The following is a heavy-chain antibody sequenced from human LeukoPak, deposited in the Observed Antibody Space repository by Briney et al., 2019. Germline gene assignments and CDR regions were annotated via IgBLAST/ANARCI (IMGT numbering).Heavy chain of an antibody. D-gene: IGHD6-19*01. V-gene: IGHV1-2*02. CDR3: ARFTGYSSEA. J-gene: IGHJ5*02. CDR2: INPNSGGT. CDR1: GYTLPGYY. Sequence: GASVKVSCKASGYTLPGYYMHWVGQAPGQGLEWMGWINPNSGGTNYAQKFQGRVTMTRDTSISTAYMELSRLRSDDTAVYYCARFTGYSSEAWGQGTLVTVSS.